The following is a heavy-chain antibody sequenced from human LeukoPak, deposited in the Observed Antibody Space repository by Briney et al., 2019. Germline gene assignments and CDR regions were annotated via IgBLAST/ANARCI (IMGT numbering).Heavy chain of an antibody. J-gene: IGHJ4*02. Sequence: ASVKVSCKASGYTFTSYGISWVRQAPGQGLEWMGWISAYNGNTNYAQKLQGRVTMTTDTSTSTAYMELRSLRSDDTAVYYCASSITIFGRDWDYFDYWGQGTLVTVSS. CDR3: ASSITIFGRDWDYFDY. CDR1: GYTFTSYG. V-gene: IGHV1-18*01. CDR2: ISAYNGNT. D-gene: IGHD3-3*01.